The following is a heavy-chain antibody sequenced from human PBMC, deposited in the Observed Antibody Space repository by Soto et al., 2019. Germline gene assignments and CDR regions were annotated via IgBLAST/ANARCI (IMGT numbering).Heavy chain of an antibody. Sequence: GGSLRLSCAASGFTFSSYAMSWVRQAPGKGLEWVSAISGSGGSTYYADSVKGRFTISRDNSKNTLYLQMNSLRAEDTAVYYCAREIIAAAGTLGSAFDIWGQGTMVTVSS. CDR1: GFTFSSYA. CDR2: ISGSGGST. J-gene: IGHJ3*02. D-gene: IGHD6-13*01. V-gene: IGHV3-23*01. CDR3: AREIIAAAGTLGSAFDI.